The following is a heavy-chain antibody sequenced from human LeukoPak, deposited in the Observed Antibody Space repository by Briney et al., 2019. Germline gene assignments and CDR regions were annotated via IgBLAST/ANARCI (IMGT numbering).Heavy chain of an antibody. Sequence: GGSLRLSCAASGFTFSNFAMSWVRQAPGKGLEWVSGINWNGGSTGYADSVRGRFTISRDNAKNSLYLHLNSLRAEDTAFYYCARQVVPAAIPYYFDYWGQGILVAVSS. CDR3: ARQVVPAAIPYYFDY. V-gene: IGHV3-20*04. J-gene: IGHJ4*02. CDR1: GFTFSNFA. D-gene: IGHD2-2*02. CDR2: INWNGGST.